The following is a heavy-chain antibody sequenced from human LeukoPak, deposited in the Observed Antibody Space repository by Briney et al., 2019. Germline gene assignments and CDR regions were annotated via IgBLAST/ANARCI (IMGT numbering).Heavy chain of an antibody. V-gene: IGHV3-21*01. J-gene: IGHJ4*02. CDR2: ISSSSSYI. Sequence: GGSLRLSCAASGFTFSSYSMNWVRQAPGKGLEWVSSISSSSSYIYYADSVKGRFTISRDNAKNSLYLQMNSLRAEDTALYYCARDLDSRFDYWGQGTLVTVSS. CDR3: ARDLDSRFDY. CDR1: GFTFSSYS. D-gene: IGHD6-13*01.